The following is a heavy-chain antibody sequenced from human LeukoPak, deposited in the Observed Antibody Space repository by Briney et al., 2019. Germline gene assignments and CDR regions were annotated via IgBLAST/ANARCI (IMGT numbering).Heavy chain of an antibody. V-gene: IGHV3-53*01. J-gene: IGHJ4*02. CDR2: IYSGGST. D-gene: IGHD3-3*01. CDR1: GFTVSSNY. Sequence: GGSLRLSCAASGFTVSSNYMSWVRQAPGKGLEWVSVIYSGGSTYYADSVKGRFTISRDNSKNTLYFQMNSLRTEDTAVYYCAREPDFWSGYHFWGQGTLVTVSS. CDR3: AREPDFWSGYHF.